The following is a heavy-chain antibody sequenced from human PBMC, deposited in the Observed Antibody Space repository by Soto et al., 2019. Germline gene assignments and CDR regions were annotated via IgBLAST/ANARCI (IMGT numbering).Heavy chain of an antibody. V-gene: IGHV1-69*13. Sequence: ASVNVSCKPSGGTFSSYSISWVRQAPGQGLEWMGGIIPIFGTANYAQKFQGRVTITADESTSTAYMELSSLRSEDTAVYYCARDQGGSYWSAHFDYWGQGTLVTVSS. CDR2: IIPIFGTA. D-gene: IGHD1-26*01. J-gene: IGHJ4*02. CDR3: ARDQGGSYWSAHFDY. CDR1: GGTFSSYS.